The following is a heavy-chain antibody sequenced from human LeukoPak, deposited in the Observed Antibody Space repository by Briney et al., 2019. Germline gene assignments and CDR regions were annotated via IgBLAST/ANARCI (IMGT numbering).Heavy chain of an antibody. Sequence: SETLSLTCVVSGGSISSGGYSWSWIRQPPGKGLEWIGYIYHSGSTYYNPSLKSRVTISVDRSKNQFSLKLSSVTAADTAVYYCARWTNPGYYYYGMDVWGQGTTVTVSS. D-gene: IGHD3/OR15-3a*01. CDR2: IYHSGST. V-gene: IGHV4-30-2*01. CDR1: GGSISSGGYS. J-gene: IGHJ6*02. CDR3: ARWTNPGYYYYGMDV.